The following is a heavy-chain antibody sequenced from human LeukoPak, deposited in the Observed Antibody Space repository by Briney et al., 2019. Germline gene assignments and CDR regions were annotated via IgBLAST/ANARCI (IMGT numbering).Heavy chain of an antibody. J-gene: IGHJ5*02. V-gene: IGHV1-18*01. CDR2: ISAYNGNT. CDR1: GYTFTSYG. D-gene: IGHD6-19*01. Sequence: ASVKVSCTASGYTFTSYGISWVRQAPGQGLEWMGWISAYNGNTNYAQKLQGRVTMTTDTSTSTAYMELRSLRSDDTAVYYCARDHNAAGYSSGWYDNWFDPWGQGTLVTVSS. CDR3: ARDHNAAGYSSGWYDNWFDP.